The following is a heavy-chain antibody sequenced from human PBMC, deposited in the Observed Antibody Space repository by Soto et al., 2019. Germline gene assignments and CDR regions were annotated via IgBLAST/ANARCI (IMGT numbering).Heavy chain of an antibody. J-gene: IGHJ4*02. CDR1: VGTFSTYT. CDR3: ATITSGSYGGDY. Sequence: QVQLVQSGAEVKKPGSSVKVSCKASVGTFSTYTVTWVRQAPGQGLEWMGRIIPIVGIVNYAQKFQGRVTITADKSTSIAYMELSSLRSEDTAVYYCATITSGSYGGDYWGQGTLVTVSS. D-gene: IGHD1-26*01. V-gene: IGHV1-69*02. CDR2: IIPIVGIV.